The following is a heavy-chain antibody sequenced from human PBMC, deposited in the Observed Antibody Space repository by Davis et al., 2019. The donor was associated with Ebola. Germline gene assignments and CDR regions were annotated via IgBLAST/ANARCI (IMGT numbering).Heavy chain of an antibody. CDR2: INPSGGST. V-gene: IGHV1-46*01. Sequence: ASVKVSCKASGYTFTSYYMHWVRQAPGQGLEWMGIINPSGGSTSYAQKFQGRVTMTRDTSTSTVYMELSSLRSEDTAVFYCARVQRWLQLVYYGMDVWGQGTTVTVSS. D-gene: IGHD5-24*01. CDR3: ARVQRWLQLVYYGMDV. J-gene: IGHJ6*02. CDR1: GYTFTSYY.